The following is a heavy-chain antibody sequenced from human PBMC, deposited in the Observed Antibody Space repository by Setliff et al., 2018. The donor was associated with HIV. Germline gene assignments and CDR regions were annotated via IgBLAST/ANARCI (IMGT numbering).Heavy chain of an antibody. CDR2: INTNTGNT. D-gene: IGHD6-13*01. CDR3: ARSSRSWTSDAFDI. Sequence: ASVKVSCKASGYTFTSYAMNWVRQAPGQGLEWMGWINTNTGNTTYAQGFTGRFVFSLDTSVSTAYLQISSLKAEDTAVYYCARSSRSWTSDAFDIWGQGTMVTVSS. CDR1: GYTFTSYA. J-gene: IGHJ3*02. V-gene: IGHV7-4-1*02.